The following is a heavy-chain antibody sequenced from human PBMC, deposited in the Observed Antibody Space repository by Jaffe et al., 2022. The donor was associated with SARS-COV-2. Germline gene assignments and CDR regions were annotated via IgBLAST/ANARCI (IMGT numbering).Heavy chain of an antibody. Sequence: EVQLVESGGGLVKPGGSLRLSCAASGFTFSNAWMSWVRQAPGKGLEWVGRIKSKTDGGTTDYAAPVKGRFTISRDDSKNTLYLQMNSLKTEDTAVYYCTTEGGYYDSSGYAPSNHDAFDIWGQGTMVTVSS. V-gene: IGHV3-15*01. CDR1: GFTFSNAW. CDR2: IKSKTDGGTT. CDR3: TTEGGYYDSSGYAPSNHDAFDI. J-gene: IGHJ3*02. D-gene: IGHD3-22*01.